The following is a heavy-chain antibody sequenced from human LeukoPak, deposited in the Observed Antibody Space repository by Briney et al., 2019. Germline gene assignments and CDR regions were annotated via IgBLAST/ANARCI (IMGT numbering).Heavy chain of an antibody. D-gene: IGHD3-22*01. V-gene: IGHV3-33*01. CDR3: ARSYDSSDDYYGAFDI. J-gene: IGHJ3*02. CDR1: GFXFSNYG. CDR2: IWYDGSNI. Sequence: GGSLRLSCAASGFXFSNYGIHWVRQAPGKGLEWVAVIWYDGSNIHYADSAKGRFTISRDNSKNTLYLQMSGLRAEDTAIYYCARSYDSSDDYYGAFDIWGQGTMVTVSS.